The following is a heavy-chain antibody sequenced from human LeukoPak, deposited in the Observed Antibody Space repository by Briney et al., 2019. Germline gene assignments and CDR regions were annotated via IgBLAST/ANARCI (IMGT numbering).Heavy chain of an antibody. CDR1: GFAFRNYA. Sequence: GGSLRLSCAASGFAFRNYAMTWVRQAPGKGLEWVAAISDSGAKTSYADSVKGRYTISRDNSKNMLYLQMNSLRVEDTAVYSCARDWKRDCWGQGTLATVSS. J-gene: IGHJ4*02. CDR3: ARDWKRDC. D-gene: IGHD1-1*01. V-gene: IGHV3-23*01. CDR2: ISDSGAKT.